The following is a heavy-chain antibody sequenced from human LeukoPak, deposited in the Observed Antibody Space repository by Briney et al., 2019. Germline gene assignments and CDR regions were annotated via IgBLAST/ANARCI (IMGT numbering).Heavy chain of an antibody. Sequence: GASVKVSCKASGYTFTDYFLHWVRQAPGQGLEWMGWINPNSGGTNYAQKFQGRVTMTRDTSTSTAYMELRSLRSDDTAVYYCARVEHIVVVTATYHNWFDPWGQGTLVTVSS. CDR1: GYTFTDYF. CDR3: ARVEHIVVVTATYHNWFDP. CDR2: INPNSGGT. D-gene: IGHD2-21*02. J-gene: IGHJ5*02. V-gene: IGHV1-2*02.